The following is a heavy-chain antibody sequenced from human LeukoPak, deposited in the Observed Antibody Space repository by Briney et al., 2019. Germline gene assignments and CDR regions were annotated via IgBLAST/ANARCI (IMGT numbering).Heavy chain of an antibody. CDR3: ARELEYCSSTSCSN. J-gene: IGHJ4*02. D-gene: IGHD2-2*01. CDR2: ISSSSSYI. CDR1: GFTFSSYS. Sequence: NPGGSLRLSCAASGFTFSSYSMNWVRQAPGKGLEWVSSISSSSSYIYCADSVKGRFTISRDNAKNSLYLQMNSLRAEDTAVYYCARELEYCSSTSCSNWGQGTLVTVSS. V-gene: IGHV3-21*01.